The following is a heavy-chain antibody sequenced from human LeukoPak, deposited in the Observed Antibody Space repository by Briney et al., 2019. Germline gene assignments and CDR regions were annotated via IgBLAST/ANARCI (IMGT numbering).Heavy chain of an antibody. CDR3: ARGGGYYGSSGYYTPPENDY. Sequence: ASVKVSCTASGYTFTSYYMHWVRQAPGQGLEWMGIINPSGGSTSYAQKFQGRVTMTRDTSTSTVYMELSSLRSEDTAVYYCARGGGYYGSSGYYTPPENDYWGQGTLVTVSS. J-gene: IGHJ4*02. CDR2: INPSGGST. V-gene: IGHV1-46*01. D-gene: IGHD3-22*01. CDR1: GYTFTSYY.